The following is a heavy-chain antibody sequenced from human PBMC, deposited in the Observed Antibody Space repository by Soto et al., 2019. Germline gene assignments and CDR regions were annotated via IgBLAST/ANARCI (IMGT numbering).Heavy chain of an antibody. Sequence: EVQLLESGGGLVQPGGSLRLSCAASGFTFSSYVMSWVRQAPGKGLEWVSAISGSGGSTYYADSVKGRFTISRDNSKNTLYLQMNSLRAEDTAVYYCAKDRGYCSGGSCYWAHFDYWGQGTLVTVSS. CDR3: AKDRGYCSGGSCYWAHFDY. CDR1: GFTFSSYV. D-gene: IGHD2-15*01. V-gene: IGHV3-23*01. CDR2: ISGSGGST. J-gene: IGHJ4*02.